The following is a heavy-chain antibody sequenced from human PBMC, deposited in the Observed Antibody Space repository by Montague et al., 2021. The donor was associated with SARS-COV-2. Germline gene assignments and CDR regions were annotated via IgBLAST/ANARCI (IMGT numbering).Heavy chain of an antibody. Sequence: SETLSLTCAVYGGSFSGYYWSWIRQPPGKGLEWIGEINHSGSTNYNPSXXSRVTISVDTSKNQFSLKLSSVTAADTAVYYYARGRSSRTHYYYMDVWGKGTTVTVSS. CDR1: GGSFSGYY. CDR2: INHSGST. J-gene: IGHJ6*03. V-gene: IGHV4-34*01. CDR3: ARGRSSRTHYYYMDV. D-gene: IGHD6-6*01.